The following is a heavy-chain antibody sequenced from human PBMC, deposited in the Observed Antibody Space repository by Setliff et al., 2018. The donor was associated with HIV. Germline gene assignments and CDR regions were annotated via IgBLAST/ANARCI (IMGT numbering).Heavy chain of an antibody. CDR3: VRGYRSAWNSWFDA. CDR2: LNPSEGTT. CDR1: GYTFTTYY. Sequence: RASVKVSCKASGYTFTTYYIHWVRRAPGQGLEWMGILNPSEGTTSFAQKFQGRVTMTRDTSTSTVYMDLSSLRADDTAVYYCVRGYRSAWNSWFDAWGQGTRVTAPQ. V-gene: IGHV1-46*01. D-gene: IGHD6-19*01. J-gene: IGHJ5*02.